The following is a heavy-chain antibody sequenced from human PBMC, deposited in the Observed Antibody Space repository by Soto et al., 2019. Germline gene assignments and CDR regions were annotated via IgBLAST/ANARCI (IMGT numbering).Heavy chain of an antibody. Sequence: EVQLVESGGGLVQPGGSLRLSCAASGFTVSSNYMSWVRQAPGKGLEWVSVIYSGGSTYYADSVKGRFTISRDNSKNTLYLQMYSLRAEDTAVYYCARATATKTLLFALDYWGQGTLVTASS. J-gene: IGHJ4*02. V-gene: IGHV3-66*01. CDR1: GFTVSSNY. CDR3: ARATATKTLLFALDY. CDR2: IYSGGST. D-gene: IGHD4-17*01.